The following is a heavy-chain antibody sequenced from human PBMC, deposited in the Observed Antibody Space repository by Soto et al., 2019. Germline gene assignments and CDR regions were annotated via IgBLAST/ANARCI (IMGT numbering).Heavy chain of an antibody. Sequence: QVRLVQSGAEVKKTGSSVKVSCKASGTTFSNYAIDWVRQAPGQGLEWMGGIILPFGTPNYAQKFQGRVTITADESMTTVYMELRGLRFEDTAVYYCVRGPDYEGYFDYWGQGSLVTVSS. J-gene: IGHJ4*02. CDR2: IILPFGTP. D-gene: IGHD3-22*01. V-gene: IGHV1-69*12. CDR1: GTTFSNYA. CDR3: VRGPDYEGYFDY.